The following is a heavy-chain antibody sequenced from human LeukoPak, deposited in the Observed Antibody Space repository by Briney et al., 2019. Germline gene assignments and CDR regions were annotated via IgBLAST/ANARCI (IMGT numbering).Heavy chain of an antibody. V-gene: IGHV5-51*01. CDR1: GYSFTSYW. CDR3: ARRLMYYYDSSGYDVAFDI. J-gene: IGHJ3*02. Sequence: GESLKIYCKGSGYSFTSYWIARVRQMPGKGLEWMGIIYPRDSDTRYSPSFQGQVTILADKSISTAYLQWSSLRASDTAMYYCARRLMYYYDSSGYDVAFDIWGQGTMVTVSS. D-gene: IGHD3-22*01. CDR2: IYPRDSDT.